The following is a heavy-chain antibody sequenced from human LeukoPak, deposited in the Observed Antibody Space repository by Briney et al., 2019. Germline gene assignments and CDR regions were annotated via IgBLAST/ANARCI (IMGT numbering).Heavy chain of an antibody. V-gene: IGHV3-7*04. CDR1: GIAFSRSW. CDR3: ARDRGGRSGLDD. D-gene: IGHD2-15*01. J-gene: IGHJ4*02. CDR2: IKEDGGEI. Sequence: GGSLRLSCAASGIAFSRSWMSWVRQAPGKGLEWVAFIKEDGGEIYYVDSVKGRFTISRDNAENSLYLQMNSLRAEDTAVYYCARDRGGRSGLDDWGQGTLVTVSS.